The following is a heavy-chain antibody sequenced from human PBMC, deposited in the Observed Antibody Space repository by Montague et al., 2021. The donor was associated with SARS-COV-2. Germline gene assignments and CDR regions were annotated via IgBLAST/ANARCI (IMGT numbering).Heavy chain of an antibody. CDR2: VNHCVPA. CDR3: ARLRDGVVPSPILGVGPYYLYSY. CDR1: DTSSICHF. J-gene: IGHJ6*03. V-gene: IGHV4-34*01. D-gene: IGHD3-10*01. Sequence: SETLSLTCASNDTSSICHFSHSTNNPPGETLAWVCVVNHCVPATYTPSLNSRPTISAAPSNNQFSLKLTSVAAADTAVYYCARLRDGVVPSPILGVGPYYLYSY.